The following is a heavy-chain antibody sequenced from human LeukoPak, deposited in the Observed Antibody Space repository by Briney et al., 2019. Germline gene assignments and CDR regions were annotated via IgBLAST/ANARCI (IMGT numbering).Heavy chain of an antibody. CDR3: ARAPPDPYGDPGDDY. Sequence: TGGSLRLSCAASGFTFSDYYMSWIRQAPGKGLEWVSYISSSGSTIYYADSVKGRFTISRDNAKNSLYLQMNSLRAEDTAVYYCARAPPDPYGDPGDDYWGQGTLVTVSS. CDR2: ISSSGSTI. J-gene: IGHJ4*02. D-gene: IGHD4-17*01. V-gene: IGHV3-11*01. CDR1: GFTFSDYY.